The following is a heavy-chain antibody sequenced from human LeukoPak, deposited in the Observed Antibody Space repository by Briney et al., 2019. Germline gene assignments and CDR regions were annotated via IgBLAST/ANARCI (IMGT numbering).Heavy chain of an antibody. CDR2: ISGSGGST. Sequence: GGSLRLSCAASGFTFSSYAMSWVRQAPGKGLEWVSAISGSGGSTYYADSVKGRFTISRDNSKNTPYLQMNSLRAEDTAVYYCAKGQQWLVRYYFDYWGQGTLVTVSS. V-gene: IGHV3-23*01. D-gene: IGHD6-19*01. CDR3: AKGQQWLVRYYFDY. J-gene: IGHJ4*02. CDR1: GFTFSSYA.